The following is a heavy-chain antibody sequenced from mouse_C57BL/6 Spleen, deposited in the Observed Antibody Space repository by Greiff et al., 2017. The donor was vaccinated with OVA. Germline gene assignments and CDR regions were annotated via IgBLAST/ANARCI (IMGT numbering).Heavy chain of an antibody. J-gene: IGHJ3*01. D-gene: IGHD3-2*02. CDR3: AKGATDQAAFAY. Sequence: QVQLQQPGAELVKPGASVKLSCKASGYTFTSYWMHWVKQRPGHGLEWIGLIHPISGSTNYNEKFKSTATLTVDKSSSTAYMHLSSLTSEESAVDYCAKGATDQAAFAYWGQGTLVTVSA. CDR2: IHPISGST. V-gene: IGHV1-64*01. CDR1: GYTFTSYW.